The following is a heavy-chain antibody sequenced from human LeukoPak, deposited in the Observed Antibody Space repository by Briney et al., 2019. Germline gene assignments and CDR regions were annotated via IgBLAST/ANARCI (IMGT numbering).Heavy chain of an antibody. Sequence: GGSLRLSCAASGFTFSSYWMSWVRQAPGKGLEWVANIKQDGSEKYYVDSVKGRFTISRDNAKNSLYLQVNSLRAEDTAVYYCARSPAPRGSSSWYNWFDPWGQGTLVTVSS. V-gene: IGHV3-7*03. CDR1: GFTFSSYW. D-gene: IGHD6-13*01. CDR2: IKQDGSEK. J-gene: IGHJ5*02. CDR3: ARSPAPRGSSSWYNWFDP.